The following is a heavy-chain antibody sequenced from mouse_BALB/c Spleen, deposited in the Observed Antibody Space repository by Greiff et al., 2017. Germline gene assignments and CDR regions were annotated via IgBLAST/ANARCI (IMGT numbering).Heavy chain of an antibody. D-gene: IGHD2-4*01. CDR2: IAPGSGST. Sequence: DLVKPGASVKLSCKASGYTFTSYWINWIKQRPGQGLEWIGRIAPGSGSTYYNEMFKGKATLTVDTSSSTAYIQLSSLSSEDSAVYFCARGNYDYEGFAYWGQGTLVTVSA. J-gene: IGHJ3*01. V-gene: IGHV1S41*01. CDR3: ARGNYDYEGFAY. CDR1: GYTFTSYW.